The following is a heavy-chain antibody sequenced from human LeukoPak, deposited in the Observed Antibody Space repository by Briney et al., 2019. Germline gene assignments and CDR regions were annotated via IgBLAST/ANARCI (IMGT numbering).Heavy chain of an antibody. Sequence: GGSLRLSCAASGFTFSSSSMHWVRQAPGKGLEWVSSISTSSSYIYYADSVKGRFTISRGNSKNTLYLQMNSLRAEDTAVYYCARRAGDYSHPYDYWGQGTLVTVSS. CDR1: GFTFSSSS. D-gene: IGHD3-22*01. V-gene: IGHV3-21*04. J-gene: IGHJ4*02. CDR2: ISTSSSYI. CDR3: ARRAGDYSHPYDY.